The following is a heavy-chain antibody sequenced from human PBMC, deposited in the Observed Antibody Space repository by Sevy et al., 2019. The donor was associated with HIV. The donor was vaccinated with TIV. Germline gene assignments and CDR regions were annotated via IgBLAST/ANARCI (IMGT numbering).Heavy chain of an antibody. V-gene: IGHV3-30*18. J-gene: IGHJ6*02. D-gene: IGHD1-26*01. CDR1: GFTFSTYD. Sequence: GGSLRLSCAASGFTFSTYDIHWVRQAPGKGLEWVAIISHDGSYRYYADSVRGRFSMSRDNSKNTVYLQMSGLSGEDTAVYYCAKNRPPGGSLFPRHGMDVWGRGTTVTVSS. CDR2: ISHDGSYR. CDR3: AKNRPPGGSLFPRHGMDV.